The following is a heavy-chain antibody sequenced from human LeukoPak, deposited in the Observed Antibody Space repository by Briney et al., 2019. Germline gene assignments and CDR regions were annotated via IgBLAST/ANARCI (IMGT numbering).Heavy chain of an antibody. CDR3: ARDVGYCSSTSCYTNWFDP. CDR1: GFTFSSYA. CDR2: ISGSGSST. J-gene: IGHJ5*02. Sequence: PGGSLRLSCAASGFTFSSYAMSWVRQAPGKGLEWVSAISGSGSSTYYADSVKGRFTISRDNSKNTLYLQMGSLRAEDMAVYYCARDVGYCSSTSCYTNWFDPWGQGTLVTVSS. D-gene: IGHD2-2*02. V-gene: IGHV3-23*01.